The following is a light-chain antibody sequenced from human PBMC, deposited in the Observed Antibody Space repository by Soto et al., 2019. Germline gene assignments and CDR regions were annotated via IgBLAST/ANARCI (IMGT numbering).Light chain of an antibody. CDR1: QSVTTH. J-gene: IGKJ4*01. CDR3: QQYDNWPPLT. Sequence: EIVMTQPPATLSVSPGERATLSCRASQSVTTHLAWYQHKPGQAPRLLIYDASTRATGIPARFSGSGSGTEFTLTISSLQSGDFAVYYCQQYDNWPPLTFGGGTKVEIK. V-gene: IGKV3-15*01. CDR2: DAS.